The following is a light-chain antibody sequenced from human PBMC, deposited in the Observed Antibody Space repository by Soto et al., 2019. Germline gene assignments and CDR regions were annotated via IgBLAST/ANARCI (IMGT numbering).Light chain of an antibody. CDR1: QSVSSN. CDR2: GAS. Sequence: EIVMTQSPATLSVSPGERATLSCRASQSVSSNLAWYQQKPGQAPRLLIYGASTRATGIPARFSGSGSGTEFTLTFSSLQSEDFAVYYCQQYNNWPWGTFGQGTKLEIK. CDR3: QQYNNWPWGT. J-gene: IGKJ2*01. V-gene: IGKV3-15*01.